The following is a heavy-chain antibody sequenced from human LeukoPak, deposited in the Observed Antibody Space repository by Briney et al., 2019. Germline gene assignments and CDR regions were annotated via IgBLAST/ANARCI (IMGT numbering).Heavy chain of an antibody. CDR1: GYSFTSYW. Sequence: GESLKISCKGSGYSFTSYWIGWVRQMPGKGLKWMGIIYPGDSDARYSPSFQGQVTISADKSISTAYLQWSSLKASDTAMYYCARHSEMATIIGWFDPWGQGTLVTVSS. CDR2: IYPGDSDA. CDR3: ARHSEMATIIGWFDP. V-gene: IGHV5-51*01. J-gene: IGHJ5*02. D-gene: IGHD5-24*01.